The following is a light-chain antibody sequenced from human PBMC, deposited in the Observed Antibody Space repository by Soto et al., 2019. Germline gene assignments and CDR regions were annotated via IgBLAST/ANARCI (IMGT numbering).Light chain of an antibody. Sequence: DIQMTQSPSTLSASVGDRVVITCRASQSFTTWLAWYQQKPGKAPKLLIYDASTLESGVPSRFSGSGSGTEFTLTISSLQLDDLATYYCQQYTTYSDWTFGQGTKVDIK. CDR2: DAS. J-gene: IGKJ1*01. CDR3: QQYTTYSDWT. V-gene: IGKV1-5*01. CDR1: QSFTTW.